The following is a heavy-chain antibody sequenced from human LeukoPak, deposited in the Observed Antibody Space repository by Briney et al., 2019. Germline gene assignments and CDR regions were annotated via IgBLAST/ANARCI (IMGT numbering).Heavy chain of an antibody. Sequence: PSETLSLTCTVSGGSISSRTYYWGWIRQPPGKGLEWIGSIYYSGSTYYNPSLKSRVTISVDTSKNQFSLKLSSVTAADTAVYYCARVCPEVSPAAGIYWYFDLWGRGTLVTVSS. CDR3: ARVCPEVSPAAGIYWYFDL. V-gene: IGHV4-39*07. CDR2: IYYSGST. J-gene: IGHJ2*01. CDR1: GGSISSRTYY. D-gene: IGHD6-13*01.